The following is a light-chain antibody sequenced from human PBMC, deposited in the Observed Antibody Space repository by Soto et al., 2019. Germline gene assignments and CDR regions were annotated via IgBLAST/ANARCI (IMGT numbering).Light chain of an antibody. CDR3: QQYGSSPIT. Sequence: EIVLTQSPGTLSLSPGESATLSCRASQSVSSSYLAWYQQKPGQAPRLLIYGASSRATGIPDRFSGSGSGTDFTLTISRLEPEDFAVYYCQQYGSSPITFGHGTRWRL. J-gene: IGKJ5*01. V-gene: IGKV3-20*01. CDR2: GAS. CDR1: QSVSSSY.